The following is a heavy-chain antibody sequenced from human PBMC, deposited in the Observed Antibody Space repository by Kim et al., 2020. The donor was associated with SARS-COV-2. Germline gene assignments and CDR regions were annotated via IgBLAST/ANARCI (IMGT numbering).Heavy chain of an antibody. CDR3: VRNVSAMTAHNTKRNWFDH. Sequence: SETLSLTCTVSGDSITGSSHYWAWIRQPPGRGLEWIGSIYYSGSTHYNPSLKSRLAISVDTFKNQFSLSLFSVNAADTAVYYCVRNVSAMTAHNTKRNWFDHWGQGTRVIVSS. J-gene: IGHJ5*02. D-gene: IGHD2-21*02. V-gene: IGHV4-39*01. CDR2: IYYSGST. CDR1: GDSITGSSHY.